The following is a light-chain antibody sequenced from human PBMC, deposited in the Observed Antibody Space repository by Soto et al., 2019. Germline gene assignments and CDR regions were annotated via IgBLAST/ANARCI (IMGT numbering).Light chain of an antibody. J-gene: IGLJ3*02. CDR3: GSYTSSSTLV. CDR2: DVS. V-gene: IGLV2-14*03. CDR1: SSDISAYNY. Sequence: QSALTQPASVTGYPGQSISISCTGTSSDISAYNYVSWYQQHPGKAPKLIIYDVSNRPSGISNRFSGSKSGNTASLTISGLQAEDEADYYCGSYTSSSTLVFGGGTQLTVL.